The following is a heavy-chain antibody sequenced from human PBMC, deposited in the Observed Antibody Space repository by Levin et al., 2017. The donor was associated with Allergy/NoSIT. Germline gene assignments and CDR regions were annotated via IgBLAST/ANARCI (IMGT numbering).Heavy chain of an antibody. CDR1: GYTFTNYA. CDR3: ARRRRGPSWDQGPPYYFDY. CDR2: SNTNTGHP. V-gene: IGHV7-4-1*02. J-gene: IGHJ4*02. Sequence: GESLKISCKASGYTFTNYALNWLRQAPGQGLEWMGWSNTNTGHPTYAPGFTGRFVFSLDTSASTAYLDISDLKPDDSAYYYCARRRRGPSWDQGPPYYFDYWGQGTLVTVSS. D-gene: IGHD2-2*01.